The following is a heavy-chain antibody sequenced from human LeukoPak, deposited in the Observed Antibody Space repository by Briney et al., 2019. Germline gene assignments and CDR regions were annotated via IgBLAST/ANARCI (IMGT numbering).Heavy chain of an antibody. Sequence: GGSLRLSCAASGFTFSSSAMSWVRQAPGKGLEWVSAISNNGGYTYYADSVQGRFTISRDNSKSTLCLQVNSLRAEDTAVYYCAKQLGYCSDGSCYFPYWGQGTLSPSPQ. J-gene: IGHJ4*02. V-gene: IGHV3-23*01. CDR1: GFTFSSSA. CDR3: AKQLGYCSDGSCYFPY. CDR2: ISNNGGYT. D-gene: IGHD2-15*01.